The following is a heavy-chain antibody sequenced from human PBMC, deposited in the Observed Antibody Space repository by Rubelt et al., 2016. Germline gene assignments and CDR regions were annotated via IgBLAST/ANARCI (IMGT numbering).Heavy chain of an antibody. Sequence: EVQLVESGGGLVQPGGSLRLSCAASGFTFSSYWMIWVRQAPGKGLEWVANIREDGGQKYYVDSVKGRFTISRDNAKTSLYLQMHSLRADDTAVYYCARDLGSVTPPYWGQGTLVTVSS. V-gene: IGHV3-7*01. J-gene: IGHJ4*02. CDR2: IREDGGQK. CDR1: GFTFSSYW. D-gene: IGHD1-14*01. CDR3: ARDLGSVTPPY.